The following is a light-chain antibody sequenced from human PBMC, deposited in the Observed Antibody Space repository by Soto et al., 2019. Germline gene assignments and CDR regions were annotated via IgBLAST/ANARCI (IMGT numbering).Light chain of an antibody. V-gene: IGKV3-11*01. J-gene: IGKJ5*01. Sequence: EIVLTQSPGTLSLSPGERYTLSCMASQSVSSYLAWYQQKPGQAPRLLIYDAYNRATGIPARFSGSGSGTDFTLTISSLEPEDFAVYYCQQRSNWPITVGQGTRLEIK. CDR3: QQRSNWPIT. CDR1: QSVSSY. CDR2: DAY.